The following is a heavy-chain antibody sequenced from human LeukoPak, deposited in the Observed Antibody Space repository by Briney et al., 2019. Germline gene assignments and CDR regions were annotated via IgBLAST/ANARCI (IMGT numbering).Heavy chain of an antibody. Sequence: SETLSLTCTVSGGSISSYYWSWIRQPPGKGLEWIGYIYYSGSTNYNPSLKSRVTISVDTPKNQFSLKLRSVTAADTAVYYCARESYFGSGSYSLDYWGQGTLVTVSS. CDR2: IYYSGST. CDR1: GGSISSYY. CDR3: ARESYFGSGSYSLDY. V-gene: IGHV4-59*01. D-gene: IGHD3-10*01. J-gene: IGHJ4*02.